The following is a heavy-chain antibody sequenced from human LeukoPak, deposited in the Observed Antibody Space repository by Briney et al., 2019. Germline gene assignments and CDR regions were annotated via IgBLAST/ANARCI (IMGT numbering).Heavy chain of an antibody. J-gene: IGHJ3*01. CDR2: IYSHGSA. CDR3: ARRGSGSYLTNDFDV. V-gene: IGHV4-59*01. Sequence: LETLSLTCTVPGDSLSRYYWSWIRKRPGKGLWWIWSIYSHGSANYDPALKRRVTISADTSKTQFSLKLTSVTEADTAVYYCARRGSGSYLTNDFDVWGQGTIATVSS. CDR1: GDSLSRYY. D-gene: IGHD3-10*01.